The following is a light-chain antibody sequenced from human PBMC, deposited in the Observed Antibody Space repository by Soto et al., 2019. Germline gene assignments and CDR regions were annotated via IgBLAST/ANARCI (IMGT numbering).Light chain of an antibody. CDR1: QTITSF. Sequence: DIPMTQSPSSLPASVGDRITISCRASQTITSFLNWYQHKPGKAPKLLIYAASSLQSGVPSRFSGSGFGTDFTLTISSLQPEDFTTYYCQQSYSIPWTFGQGTKVEI. CDR3: QQSYSIPWT. V-gene: IGKV1-39*01. CDR2: AAS. J-gene: IGKJ1*01.